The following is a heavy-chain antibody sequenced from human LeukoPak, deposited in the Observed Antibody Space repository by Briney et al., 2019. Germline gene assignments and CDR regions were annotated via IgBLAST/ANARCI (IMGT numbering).Heavy chain of an antibody. CDR2: ISSNGGST. CDR3: ARDSITGTPYYYYYYYMDV. Sequence: GGSLRLSCAASGFTFSSYAMHWVRQAPGKGLEYVSAISSNGGSTYYANSVKGRFTISRDNSKNTLYLQMNSLRAEDTAVYYCARDSITGTPYYYYYYYMDVWGKGTTVTVSS. V-gene: IGHV3-64*01. J-gene: IGHJ6*03. CDR1: GFTFSSYA. D-gene: IGHD1-20*01.